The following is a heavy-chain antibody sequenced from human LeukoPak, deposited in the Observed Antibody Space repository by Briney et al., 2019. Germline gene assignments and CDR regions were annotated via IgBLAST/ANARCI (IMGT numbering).Heavy chain of an antibody. CDR2: IYHSGST. V-gene: IGHV4-4*02. CDR1: GGSISGSNW. CDR3: ARGRAGYSSSWFFDY. Sequence: SGTLSLTCAVSGGSISGSNWWSWVRQPPGKGLEWIGEIYHSGSTNYNPSLKSRVTISVDKSKNQFSLKLSSVTAADTAVYYCARGRAGYSSSWFFDYWGQGTLVTVSS. D-gene: IGHD6-13*01. J-gene: IGHJ4*02.